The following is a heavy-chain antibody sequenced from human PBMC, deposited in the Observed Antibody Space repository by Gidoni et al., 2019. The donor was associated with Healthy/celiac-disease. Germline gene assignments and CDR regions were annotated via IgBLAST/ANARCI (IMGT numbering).Heavy chain of an antibody. CDR2: IKQDGSEK. CDR3: ARDRGLFRGDYYGMDV. J-gene: IGHJ6*02. V-gene: IGHV3-7*03. CDR1: GFTFSSYW. Sequence: EVQLVESGGGLVQPGGSLRLSWAASGFTFSSYWMSWVRQAPGKGLEWVANIKQDGSEKYYVDSVKGRFTISRDNAKNSLYLQMNSLRAEDTAVYYCARDRGLFRGDYYGMDVWGQGTTVTVSS. D-gene: IGHD2-15*01.